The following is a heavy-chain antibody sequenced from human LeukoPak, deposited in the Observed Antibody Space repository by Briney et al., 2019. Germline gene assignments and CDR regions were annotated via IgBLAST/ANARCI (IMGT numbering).Heavy chain of an antibody. CDR2: ISYDGSNK. CDR1: GFTFSSYA. D-gene: IGHD2-8*02. V-gene: IGHV3-30-3*01. J-gene: IGHJ4*02. Sequence: PGGSLRLSCAASGFTFSSYAMHWVRHAPGKGLEWVAVISYDGSNKYYADFVKGRFTISRDNSKNTLYLQMNSLRAEDTAVYYCARDPAYWYAHYFDYWGQGTLVTVSS. CDR3: ARDPAYWYAHYFDY.